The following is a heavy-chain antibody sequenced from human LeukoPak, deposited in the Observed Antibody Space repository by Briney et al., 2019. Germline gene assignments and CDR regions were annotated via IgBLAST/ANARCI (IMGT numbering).Heavy chain of an antibody. CDR3: ARDLGGEYDILTGFDY. D-gene: IGHD3-9*01. CDR2: IKQDGSEK. Sequence: GGSLRLSCAASGFTFSSYWMSWVRQAPGKGLEWVANIKQDGSEKYYVDSVKGRFTISRDYAKNSLYLQMNSLRAEDTAVYYCARDLGGEYDILTGFDYWGQGTLVTVSS. V-gene: IGHV3-7*01. CDR1: GFTFSSYW. J-gene: IGHJ4*02.